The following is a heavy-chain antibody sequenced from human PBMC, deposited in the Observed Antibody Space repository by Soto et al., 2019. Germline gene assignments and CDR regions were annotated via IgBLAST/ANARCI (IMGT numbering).Heavy chain of an antibody. CDR3: AGDWSGEIDAFDI. Sequence: ASVKVSCKASGYTFTSYYMHRVRQAPGQGLEWMGIINPSGGSTSYAQKFQGRVTMTRDTSTSTVYMELSSLRSEDAAVYYCAGDWSGEIDAFDIWGQGTMVTVS. D-gene: IGHD3-10*01. CDR1: GYTFTSYY. CDR2: INPSGGST. J-gene: IGHJ3*02. V-gene: IGHV1-46*01.